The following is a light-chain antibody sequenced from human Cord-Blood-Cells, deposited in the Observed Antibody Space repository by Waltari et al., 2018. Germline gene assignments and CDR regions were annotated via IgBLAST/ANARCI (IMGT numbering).Light chain of an antibody. CDR1: QSISSY. V-gene: IGKV1-39*01. CDR2: AAF. J-gene: IGKJ4*01. CDR3: QQSYSTPQT. Sequence: DIQMTQSPSSLSASVGDRVTITCRASQSISSYLNWYQQKPGKAPKLLIYAAFSLQSGVPSRFSGSGSGTDFTLTISSLQPEDFATYYCQQSYSTPQTFGGGTKVEIK.